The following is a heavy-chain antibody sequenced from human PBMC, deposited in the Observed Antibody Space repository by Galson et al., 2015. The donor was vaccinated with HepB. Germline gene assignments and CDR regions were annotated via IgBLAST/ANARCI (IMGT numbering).Heavy chain of an antibody. CDR2: INPNSGGT. CDR3: AREYCSGGNCYVSQDAFDI. J-gene: IGHJ3*02. D-gene: IGHD2-15*01. Sequence: SVKVSCKASGYTFTGYYMHWVRQAPGQGLEWMGWINPNSGGTNYAQKFQGWVTMTRDTSISTAYMELSRLRSDDTAVYYCAREYCSGGNCYVSQDAFDIWGQGTMVTVSS. V-gene: IGHV1-2*04. CDR1: GYTFTGYY.